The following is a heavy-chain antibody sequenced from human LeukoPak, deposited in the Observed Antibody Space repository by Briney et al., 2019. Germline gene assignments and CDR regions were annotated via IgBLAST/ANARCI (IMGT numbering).Heavy chain of an antibody. V-gene: IGHV3-23*01. J-gene: IGHJ3*02. CDR2: ISGSTDNT. D-gene: IGHD2-15*01. Sequence: PGGSLRLSCAASGFTVSSNYMSWVRQAPGKGLEWVSVISGSTDNTYYADSVKGRFTISRDNSKNTLFLQMNSLTAEDTAIYSCARPRLEYCSGGSCFDAFDIWGQGTMVTVSS. CDR3: ARPRLEYCSGGSCFDAFDI. CDR1: GFTVSSNY.